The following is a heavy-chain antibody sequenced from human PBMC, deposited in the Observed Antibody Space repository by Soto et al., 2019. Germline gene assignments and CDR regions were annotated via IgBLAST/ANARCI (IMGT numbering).Heavy chain of an antibody. CDR2: ISAYNGNT. Sequence: ASVKVSCKVSGYTFTSYGISWVRQAPGQGLEWMGWISAYNGNTNYAQKLQGRVTMTTDTSTSTAYMELRSLRSDDTAVYYCARDEAYYYDSSGYYLDYWGQGTLVTVSS. V-gene: IGHV1-18*01. D-gene: IGHD3-22*01. CDR1: GYTFTSYG. CDR3: ARDEAYYYDSSGYYLDY. J-gene: IGHJ4*02.